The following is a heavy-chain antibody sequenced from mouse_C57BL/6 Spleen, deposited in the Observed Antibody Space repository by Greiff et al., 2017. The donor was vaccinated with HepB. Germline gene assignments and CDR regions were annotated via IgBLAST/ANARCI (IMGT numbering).Heavy chain of an antibody. Sequence: DVHLVESGGGLVKPGGSLKLSCAASGFTFSDYGMHWVRQAPEQGLEWVAYISSGSSSIYYADTVKGRFTIARDNAKNTLFLQMTSLRSEDTAMYYCASGTTGDYWGQGTTLTVSS. J-gene: IGHJ2*01. CDR3: ASGTTGDY. CDR1: GFTFSDYG. V-gene: IGHV5-17*01. CDR2: ISSGSSSI. D-gene: IGHD1-1*01.